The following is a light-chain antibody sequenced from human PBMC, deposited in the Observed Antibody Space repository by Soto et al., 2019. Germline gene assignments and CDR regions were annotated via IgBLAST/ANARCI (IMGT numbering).Light chain of an antibody. Sequence: SYELTQPPSVSVAPGKTARITCGGNNIGSKSVHWYQQKPGQAPVLVIYYDSDRPSGIPERFSGSNSGNTATLTISRVEAVDEADYYCQVWDSSSDHNVVFGGGIKLTVL. J-gene: IGLJ2*01. V-gene: IGLV3-21*04. CDR2: YDS. CDR1: NIGSKS. CDR3: QVWDSSSDHNVV.